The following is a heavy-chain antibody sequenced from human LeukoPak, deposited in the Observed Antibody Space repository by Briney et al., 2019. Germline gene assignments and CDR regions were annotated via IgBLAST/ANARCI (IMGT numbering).Heavy chain of an antibody. V-gene: IGHV4-34*01. J-gene: IGHJ4*02. Sequence: PSETLSLTCAVYGGSFSGYYWSWIRQPPGKGLEWIGSIYHSGSTYYNPSLKSRVTISVDTSKNQFSLKLSSVTAADTAVYYCARDGPTADIDYWGQGTLVTVSS. CDR1: GGSFSGYY. CDR3: ARDGPTADIDY. D-gene: IGHD5-18*01. CDR2: IYHSGST.